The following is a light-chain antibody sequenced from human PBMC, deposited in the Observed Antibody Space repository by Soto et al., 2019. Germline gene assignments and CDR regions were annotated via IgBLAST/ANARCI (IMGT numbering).Light chain of an antibody. CDR3: QQYGNPGT. CDR2: GAS. V-gene: IGKV3-20*01. Sequence: EIVLTQSPGTLSRSRGERPTLYFRASQSVSNNYLAWYQQTPGQAPRLLIYGASNRATGIPDRFSGSGSRTVFILTISRLEPEYFAVYYCQQYGNPGTFGQGTQVDIK. CDR1: QSVSNNY. J-gene: IGKJ1*01.